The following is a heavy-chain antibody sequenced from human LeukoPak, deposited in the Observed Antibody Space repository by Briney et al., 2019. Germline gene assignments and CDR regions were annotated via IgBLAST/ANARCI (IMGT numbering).Heavy chain of an antibody. CDR1: GFTFSSYG. V-gene: IGHV3-30*02. Sequence: GGSLRLSCAASGFTFSSYGMHWVRQAPGKGLGWVAYIQYDGSNEQYAHSVKGRFRISRDSSKNILYLQMNSLRAEDTAVYYCAKDRCSNGIGCYYYYMDVWGKGTTVTISS. CDR2: IQYDGSNE. J-gene: IGHJ6*03. CDR3: AKDRCSNGIGCYYYYMDV. D-gene: IGHD2-8*01.